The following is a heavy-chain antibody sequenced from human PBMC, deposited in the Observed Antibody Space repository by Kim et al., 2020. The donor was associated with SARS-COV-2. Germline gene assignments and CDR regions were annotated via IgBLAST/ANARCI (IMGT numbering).Heavy chain of an antibody. CDR3: ANGYSSSYYYFDY. V-gene: IGHV3-30*02. D-gene: IGHD6-6*01. J-gene: IGHJ4*02. Sequence: YSDSWKGRFTISGDNSENTLYLQMNSLRAEDTAVYYCANGYSSSYYYFDYWGQGTLVTVSS.